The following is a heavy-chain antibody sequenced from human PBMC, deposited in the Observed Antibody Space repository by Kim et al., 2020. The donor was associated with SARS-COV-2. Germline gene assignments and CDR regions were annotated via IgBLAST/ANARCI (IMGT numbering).Heavy chain of an antibody. J-gene: IGHJ4*02. CDR3: AKLGGKLAYSGYDY. D-gene: IGHD5-12*01. Sequence: ADSVKGRFTITRDNAKNSLYLKMNSLRAEDTALYYCAKLGGKLAYSGYDYWGQGTLVTVSS. V-gene: IGHV3-9*01.